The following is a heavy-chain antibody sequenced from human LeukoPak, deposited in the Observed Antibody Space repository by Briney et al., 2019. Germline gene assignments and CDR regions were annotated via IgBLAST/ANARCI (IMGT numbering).Heavy chain of an antibody. CDR3: AKPPRVGTGTTVSYFDY. CDR1: GFTFSSYA. D-gene: IGHD1-1*01. Sequence: GGSLRLSCAASGFTFSSYAMSWVRQAPGKGLEWVSAISGSGGSTYYADSVKGRFTISRDNSKNTLYLQMNSLRAEDTAVYYSAKPPRVGTGTTVSYFDYWGQGTLVTVSS. CDR2: ISGSGGST. V-gene: IGHV3-23*01. J-gene: IGHJ4*02.